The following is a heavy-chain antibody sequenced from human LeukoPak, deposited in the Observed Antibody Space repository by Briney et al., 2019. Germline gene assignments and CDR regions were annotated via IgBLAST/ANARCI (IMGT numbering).Heavy chain of an antibody. CDR1: GFTFSSYS. D-gene: IGHD6-13*01. CDR3: ATETGIAAAAFDY. CDR2: IIISSSNI. Sequence: GGSLRLSCAASGFTFSSYSMNWVRQAAGTGLEWVSSIIISSSNIYYEDSVKGRFNISRDNAKNSLYLQMNSLRAEDTALYYCATETGIAAAAFDYWGQGTLVTVS. J-gene: IGHJ4*02. V-gene: IGHV3-21*04.